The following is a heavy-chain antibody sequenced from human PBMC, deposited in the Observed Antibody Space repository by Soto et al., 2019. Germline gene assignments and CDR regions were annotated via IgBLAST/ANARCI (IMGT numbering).Heavy chain of an antibody. D-gene: IGHD3-10*01. CDR3: ARDRKLELPGNYYYYGMDV. Sequence: QLRLQESGPGQVKPSETLSLTCSVSGGSVRDYFWTWIRQSPGRGLEWIGYISSSGTVKYNSSLKSRVTISLDRSRNQFSLKLSSVTAADTAVYFCARDRKLELPGNYYYYGMDVWGQGITVTVSS. CDR2: ISSSGTV. V-gene: IGHV4-59*02. CDR1: GGSVRDYF. J-gene: IGHJ6*02.